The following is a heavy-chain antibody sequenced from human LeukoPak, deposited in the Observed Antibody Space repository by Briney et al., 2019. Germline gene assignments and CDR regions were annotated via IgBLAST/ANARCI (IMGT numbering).Heavy chain of an antibody. J-gene: IGHJ5*02. Sequence: GASVKVSCKASGYTFTHYGISWVRQAPGQGLEWMGWISAYNGNTNYAQKLQGRVTMTTDTSTSTAYMELRSLGSDDTAVYYCARGGGYCSSTSCYTGIIRGWFDPWGQGTLVTVSS. V-gene: IGHV1-18*01. CDR2: ISAYNGNT. D-gene: IGHD2-2*02. CDR3: ARGGGYCSSTSCYTGIIRGWFDP. CDR1: GYTFTHYG.